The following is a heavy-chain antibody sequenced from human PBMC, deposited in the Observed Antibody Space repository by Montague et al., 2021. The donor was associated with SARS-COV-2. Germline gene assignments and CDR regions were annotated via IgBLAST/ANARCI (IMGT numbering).Heavy chain of an antibody. Sequence: SLRLSCAASGFSFRTYGMHWVRRAPGKELEWVAYIFYDGSKEDYADSVKGRFTISRDNSKDTLYLHMNTLRAEDTAMYYCARQKDIVGTFDSWGQGTLVIVST. V-gene: IGHV3-33*01. J-gene: IGHJ4*02. D-gene: IGHD5-12*01. CDR2: IFYDGSKE. CDR1: GFSFRTYG. CDR3: ARQKDIVGTFDS.